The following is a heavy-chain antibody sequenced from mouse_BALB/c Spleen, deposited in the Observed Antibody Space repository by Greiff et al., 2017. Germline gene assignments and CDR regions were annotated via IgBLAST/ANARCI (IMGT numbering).Heavy chain of an antibody. V-gene: IGHV5-6-5*01. Sequence: DVKLVESGGGLVKPGGSLKLSCAASGFTFSSYAMSWVRQTPEKRLEWVASISSGGSTYYPDSVKGRFTISRDNARNILYLQMSSLRSEDTAMYYCARGRDGYYEGAMDYWGQGTSVTVSS. CDR1: GFTFSSYA. CDR2: ISSGGST. J-gene: IGHJ4*01. D-gene: IGHD2-3*01. CDR3: ARGRDGYYEGAMDY.